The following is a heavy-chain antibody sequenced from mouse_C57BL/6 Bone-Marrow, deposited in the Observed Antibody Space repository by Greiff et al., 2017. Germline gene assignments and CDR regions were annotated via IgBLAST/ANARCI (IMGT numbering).Heavy chain of an antibody. J-gene: IGHJ2*01. CDR3: ARSGPQGRSFDY. V-gene: IGHV1-55*01. CDR2: IYPTGGRT. Sequence: VQLQQPGAELVQPGASVKMSCKASGYTFTSYWITWVKQRPGQGLEWIGDIYPTGGRTNYNEKFKSKAILTVDTTSNTAYMQLSSLTCEDSAVFYCARSGPQGRSFDYWGQGTTLTVSS. CDR1: GYTFTSYW. D-gene: IGHD3-1*01.